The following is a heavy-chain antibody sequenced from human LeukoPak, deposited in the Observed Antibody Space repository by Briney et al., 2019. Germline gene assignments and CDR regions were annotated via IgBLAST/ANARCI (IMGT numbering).Heavy chain of an antibody. CDR1: GFTVSSNY. Sequence: GGFLRLSCAASGFTVSSNYMSWVRQAPGKGLEWVSVIYSGGSTYYADSVKGRFTISRDNSKNTLYLQMNSLRDEDTAVYFCARATTTRTRFDYWGQGTLVTVSS. CDR3: ARATTTRTRFDY. J-gene: IGHJ4*02. CDR2: IYSGGST. V-gene: IGHV3-53*01. D-gene: IGHD4-17*01.